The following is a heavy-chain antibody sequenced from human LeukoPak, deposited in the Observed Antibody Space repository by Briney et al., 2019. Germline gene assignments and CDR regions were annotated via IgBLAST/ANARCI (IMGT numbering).Heavy chain of an antibody. V-gene: IGHV4-59*01. CDR1: GGSISSYY. J-gene: IGHJ4*02. Sequence: PSETLSLTCTVSGGSISSYYWSWIRQPPGKGLEWIGYIYYSGSTNYNPSLKSRVTISVDTSKNQFSLKLSSVTAADTAVYYCASAIRYFDWLPIYWGQGTLVTVSS. CDR2: IYYSGST. CDR3: ASAIRYFDWLPIY. D-gene: IGHD3-9*01.